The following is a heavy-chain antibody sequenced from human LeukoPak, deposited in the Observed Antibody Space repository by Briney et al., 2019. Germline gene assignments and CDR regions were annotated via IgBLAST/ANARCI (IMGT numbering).Heavy chain of an antibody. D-gene: IGHD7-27*01. CDR2: MNPNSGNT. V-gene: IGHV1-8*01. CDR1: GYTFTSYD. CDR3: ARGRELGKRLIWFDP. J-gene: IGHJ5*02. Sequence: ASVKVSCKASGYTFTSYDINWVRQATGQGLEWMGWMNPNSGNTGYAQKFQGRVTMTRNTSMSTAYMELSSLRSEDTAVYYCARGRELGKRLIWFDPWGQGTLVTVSS.